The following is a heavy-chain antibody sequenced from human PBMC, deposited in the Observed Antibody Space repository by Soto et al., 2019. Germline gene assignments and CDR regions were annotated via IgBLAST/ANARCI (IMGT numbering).Heavy chain of an antibody. CDR2: IFSTGST. Sequence: QVQLQESGPGLVKPSETLSLTCTVSGSSITDYYWSWIRQPPGKGLEWIGYIFSTGSTNFDPSLKSRIAISRCTSKSRFSLRLRSVTAAAPALYYCAATGPDGGGNYFDPWGQGTLVTVSS. V-gene: IGHV4-59*08. D-gene: IGHD3-16*01. CDR1: GSSITDYY. CDR3: AATGPDGGGNYFDP. J-gene: IGHJ5*02.